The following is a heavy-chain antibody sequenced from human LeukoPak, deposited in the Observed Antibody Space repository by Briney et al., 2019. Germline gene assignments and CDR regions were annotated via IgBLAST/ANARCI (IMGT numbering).Heavy chain of an antibody. Sequence: GRSLRLSCAASGFTFSSYSMNWVRQAPGKGLEWVSSISSSSSYIYYADSVKGRFTISRDNAKNSLYLQMNSLRAEDTAVYYCARDRAILRYFDWLYYYYYGMDVWGQGTTVTVSS. D-gene: IGHD3-9*01. CDR1: GFTFSSYS. V-gene: IGHV3-21*01. J-gene: IGHJ6*02. CDR2: ISSSSSYI. CDR3: ARDRAILRYFDWLYYYYYGMDV.